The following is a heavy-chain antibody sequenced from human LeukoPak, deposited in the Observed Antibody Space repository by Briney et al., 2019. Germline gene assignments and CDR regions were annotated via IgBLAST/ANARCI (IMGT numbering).Heavy chain of an antibody. V-gene: IGHV5-51*01. D-gene: IGHD1-26*01. J-gene: IGHJ3*02. CDR2: IYPGDSDT. CDR1: GYSFTSYW. Sequence: GESLKISRKGSGYSFTSYWIGWVRQMPGKGLEWMGIIYPGDSDTRYSPSFQGQVTISADKSISTAYLQWSSLKASDTAMYYCARQKRVAWDAFDIWGQGTMVTVSS. CDR3: ARQKRVAWDAFDI.